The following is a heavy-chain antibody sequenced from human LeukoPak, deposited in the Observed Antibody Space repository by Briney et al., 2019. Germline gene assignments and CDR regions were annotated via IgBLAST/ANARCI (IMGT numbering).Heavy chain of an antibody. Sequence: PGGSLRLSCAASGFTFSNYGMHWVRQAPGKGLERVAVISYDGSNKYYADSVKGRFTISRDNSKNTLYLQMNSLRAEDTAVYYCAKDGSSSSFDYWGQGTLVTVSS. CDR2: ISYDGSNK. CDR3: AKDGSSSSFDY. D-gene: IGHD6-13*01. V-gene: IGHV3-30*18. CDR1: GFTFSNYG. J-gene: IGHJ4*02.